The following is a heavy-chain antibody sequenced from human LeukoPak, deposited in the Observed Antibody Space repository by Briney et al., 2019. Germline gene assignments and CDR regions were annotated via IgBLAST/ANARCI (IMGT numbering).Heavy chain of an antibody. CDR2: IDHSGTT. CDR1: GGSLICYF. CDR3: ARGSVGGNPIRS. D-gene: IGHD4-23*01. Sequence: SETLSLTCGVSGGSLICYFCAWLRQPPGKGLEWIGEIDHSGTTNYSPSRETRATISVDTSKKQFSLTLSSVTAADAAVYYWARGSVGGNPIRSCGQGLLVGVSP. J-gene: IGHJ5*02. V-gene: IGHV4-34*01.